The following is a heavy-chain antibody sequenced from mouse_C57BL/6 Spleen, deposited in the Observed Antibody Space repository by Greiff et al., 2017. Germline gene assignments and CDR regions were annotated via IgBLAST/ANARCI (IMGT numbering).Heavy chain of an antibody. Sequence: DVKLVESGGGLVKPGGSLKLSCAASGFTFSDYGMHWVRQAPEKGLEWVAYISSGSSTIYYADTVKGRFTISRDNAKNTLFLQRTSLRSEDTAMYYCANWDGDYWGQGTSVTVSS. J-gene: IGHJ4*01. CDR1: GFTFSDYG. V-gene: IGHV5-17*01. CDR2: ISSGSSTI. CDR3: ANWDGDY. D-gene: IGHD4-1*01.